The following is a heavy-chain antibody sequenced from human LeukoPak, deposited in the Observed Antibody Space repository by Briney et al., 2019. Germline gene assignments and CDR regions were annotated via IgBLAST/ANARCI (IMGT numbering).Heavy chain of an antibody. Sequence: SEPLSLTCTVSGGSISSGSYYWSWIRQPAGKGLEWIGRIYTSGSTNYKPSLKSRVTISVETSKNQFSLKLRSVTAADTAVYYCAIVTGYMIEDYFDYWGQGTLVTVSS. V-gene: IGHV4-61*02. D-gene: IGHD3-22*01. CDR3: AIVTGYMIEDYFDY. J-gene: IGHJ4*02. CDR1: GGSISSGSYY. CDR2: IYTSGST.